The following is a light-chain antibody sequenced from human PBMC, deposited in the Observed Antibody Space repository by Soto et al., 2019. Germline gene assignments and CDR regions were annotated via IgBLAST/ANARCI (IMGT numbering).Light chain of an antibody. V-gene: IGLV2-14*01. J-gene: IGLJ2*01. CDR3: SSYTGSSTYVV. Sequence: QSALTQPASVSGSPGQSSTISCTGTSSDVGGYNYVSWYQQHPGKAPKLMIYDVNNRPSGVSNRFSGSKSGNTASLTISGLQAEDEADYYCSSYTGSSTYVVFGGGTKLPVL. CDR1: SSDVGGYNY. CDR2: DVN.